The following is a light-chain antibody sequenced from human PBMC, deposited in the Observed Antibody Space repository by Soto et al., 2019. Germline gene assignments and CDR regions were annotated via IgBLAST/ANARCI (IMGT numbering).Light chain of an antibody. Sequence: IVLTQSPGTLSLSPGERATLSCRASQSLSTSFIAWYQQKPGQAPRLLIYDTSSRATGIPDRFSGSGSGTDFTLTISRLEPEDFSVFYCQQYGTSEIIFGQGTRLE. J-gene: IGKJ5*01. V-gene: IGKV3-20*01. CDR1: QSLSTSF. CDR2: DTS. CDR3: QQYGTSEII.